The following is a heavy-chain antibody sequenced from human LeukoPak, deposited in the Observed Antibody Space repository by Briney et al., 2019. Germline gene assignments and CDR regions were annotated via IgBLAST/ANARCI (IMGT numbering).Heavy chain of an antibody. Sequence: ASVKVSSRTSRYTFTSYDINWVREAAGQGLEWMGWMNPKTGRTGFAQKFQGRLTMTRDTSISTAYMELSSLRSEDTAVYYCARLSQTPDYYSNGGYYYLGYWGQGTPVTVSS. CDR3: ARLSQTPDYYSNGGYYYLGY. D-gene: IGHD3-22*01. V-gene: IGHV1-8*01. J-gene: IGHJ4*02. CDR2: MNPKTGRT. CDR1: RYTFTSYD.